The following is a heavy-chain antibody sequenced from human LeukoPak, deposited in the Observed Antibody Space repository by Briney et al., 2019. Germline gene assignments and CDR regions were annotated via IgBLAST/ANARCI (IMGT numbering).Heavy chain of an antibody. CDR2: IKSKTDGGTT. CDR1: GFTFSSYW. V-gene: IGHV3-15*01. J-gene: IGHJ3*02. Sequence: PGGSLRLSCAASGFTFSSYWMSWVRQAPGKGLEGVGRIKSKTDGGTTDYAAPVKGRFTISRDDSKNTLYLQMNSLKTEDTAVYYCTTGPARWYDSRDDAFDIWGQGTMVTVSS. CDR3: TTGPARWYDSRDDAFDI. D-gene: IGHD3-22*01.